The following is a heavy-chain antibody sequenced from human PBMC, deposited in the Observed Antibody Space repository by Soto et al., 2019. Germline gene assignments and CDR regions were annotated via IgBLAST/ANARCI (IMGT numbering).Heavy chain of an antibody. V-gene: IGHV4-30-4*01. CDR3: VRTARQGAVAPHWFDR. CDR2: VYYTGST. J-gene: IGHJ5*02. Sequence: PSETLSLTCTFSGSSIRSTDYCWSWIRKAPGKGLEWIGYVYYTGSTYYNPSLMSRLTISVDTSKNQFSLKLTSVTAAETAVYYRVRTARQGAVAPHWFDRWGQGTQVTVSS. CDR1: GSSIRSTDYC. D-gene: IGHD2-21*02.